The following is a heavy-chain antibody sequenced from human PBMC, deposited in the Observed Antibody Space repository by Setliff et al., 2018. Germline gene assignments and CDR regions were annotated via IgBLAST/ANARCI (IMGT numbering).Heavy chain of an antibody. CDR3: VRDLSGGQAL. CDR1: GGSVSRTVYY. V-gene: IGHV4-39*07. J-gene: IGHJ3*01. Sequence: PSETLSLTCSVAGGSVSRTVYYWGWVRQSPGKGPEWVASIRDRGNTAYNPSLRSRLTISIDTPENQFSMKLISVTAADTAVYYCVRDLSGGQALWGQGTMVTGSS. D-gene: IGHD1-26*01. CDR2: IRDRGNT.